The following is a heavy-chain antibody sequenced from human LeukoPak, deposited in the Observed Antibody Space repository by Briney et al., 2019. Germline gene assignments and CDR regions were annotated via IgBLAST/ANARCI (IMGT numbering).Heavy chain of an antibody. J-gene: IGHJ5*02. CDR1: GYSFTSHW. V-gene: IGHV5-51*01. D-gene: IGHD6-13*01. Sequence: GESLQISCKGSGYGSGYSFTSHWIAWVRQMPGKGLEWMGIIYPRYSNTIYSPSFQGQVTISVDTSINTAYLQWISLKASDTAMYYCARHPIAAGGAYNWFDPWGQGTLVTVSS. CDR3: ARHPIAAGGAYNWFDP. CDR2: IYPRYSNT.